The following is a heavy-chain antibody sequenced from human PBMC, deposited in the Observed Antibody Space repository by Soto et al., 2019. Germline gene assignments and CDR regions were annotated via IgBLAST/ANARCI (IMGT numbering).Heavy chain of an antibody. Sequence: PGGSLRLSCAASGFTFSDFSMHWVRQAPGKGLEWVSFISGSGGSTYYADSVKGRFTISRDNSKNTLYLQMNGLRAEDTAVYYCAYGADILTGYYHLAAYWGQGTLVTVSS. CDR1: GFTFSDFS. CDR3: AYGADILTGYYHLAAY. D-gene: IGHD3-9*01. V-gene: IGHV3-23*01. CDR2: ISGSGGST. J-gene: IGHJ4*02.